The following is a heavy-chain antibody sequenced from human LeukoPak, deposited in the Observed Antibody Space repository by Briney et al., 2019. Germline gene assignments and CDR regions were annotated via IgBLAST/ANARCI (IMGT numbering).Heavy chain of an antibody. D-gene: IGHD6-6*01. Sequence: SETLSLTCAVYGGSLSAYYWRWIRQPPGKGLEWLGEINHTGSTKYNPSLTSRVTISVDTSKNQFSLKLSSVTAADTAVYYCARGGGVAARPGYYYYYMDVWGKGTTVTVS. CDR1: GGSLSAYY. CDR3: ARGGGVAARPGYYYYYMDV. J-gene: IGHJ6*03. V-gene: IGHV4-34*01. CDR2: INHTGST.